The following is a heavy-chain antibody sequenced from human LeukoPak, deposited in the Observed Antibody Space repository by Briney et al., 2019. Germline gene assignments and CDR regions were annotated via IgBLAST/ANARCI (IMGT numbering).Heavy chain of an antibody. D-gene: IGHD1-26*01. CDR1: GGSISIYY. J-gene: IGHJ4*02. CDR2: IYYSGST. CDR3: ARSSYSGSYYAVGY. V-gene: IGHV4-59*01. Sequence: SETLSLTCTVSGGSISIYYWSWIRQPPGKGLEWIGYIYYSGSTNYNPSLKSRVTISVDTSKNQFSLKLSSVTAADTAVYYCARSSYSGSYYAVGYWGQGTLVTVSS.